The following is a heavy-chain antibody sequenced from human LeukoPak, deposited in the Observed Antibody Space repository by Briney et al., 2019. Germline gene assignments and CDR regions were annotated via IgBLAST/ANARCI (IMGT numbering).Heavy chain of an antibody. CDR1: GYTFSDYY. CDR2: INPNSGGT. D-gene: IGHD6-25*01. CDR3: GRGTPASTLPHYYYYMDV. J-gene: IGHJ6*03. Sequence: ASVKVSCKASGYTFSDYYMHWVRQAPGQGLEWMGWINPNSGGTNYAQKFQGRVTMTRDTSISTAYMELSRLTSDDTAIYFCGRGTPASTLPHYYYYMDVWGKGTTVIVSS. V-gene: IGHV1-2*02.